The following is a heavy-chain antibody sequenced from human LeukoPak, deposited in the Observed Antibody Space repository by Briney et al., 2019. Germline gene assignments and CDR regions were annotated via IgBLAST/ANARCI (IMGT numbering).Heavy chain of an antibody. J-gene: IGHJ6*04. CDR3: AKGRSRWDIVVVPAATAMDV. D-gene: IGHD2-2*01. V-gene: IGHV3-23*01. CDR2: ISGSGGST. CDR1: GFTFSSYA. Sequence: GGSLRLSCAASGFTFSSYAMSWVRQAPGKGLEWVSAISGSGGSTYYADSVKGRFTISRDNSKNTLYLQMNSLRAEDTAVYYCAKGRSRWDIVVVPAATAMDVWGKGTTVTVSS.